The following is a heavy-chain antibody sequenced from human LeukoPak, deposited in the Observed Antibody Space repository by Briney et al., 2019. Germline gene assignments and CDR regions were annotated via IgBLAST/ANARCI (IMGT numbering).Heavy chain of an antibody. CDR1: GGSFSGYY. Sequence: PSETLSLTCAVYGGSFSGYYWSWIRQPPGKGLEWIGEINHSGSTNYNPSLKSRVTISVDTSKNQFSLKLSSVTAADTAVYYCARETGLGNAFDIWGQGTMVTVSS. D-gene: IGHD6-19*01. CDR3: ARETGLGNAFDI. CDR2: INHSGST. V-gene: IGHV4-34*01. J-gene: IGHJ3*02.